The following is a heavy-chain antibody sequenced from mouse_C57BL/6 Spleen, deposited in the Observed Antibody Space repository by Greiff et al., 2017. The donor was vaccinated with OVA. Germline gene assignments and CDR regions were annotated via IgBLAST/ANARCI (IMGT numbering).Heavy chain of an antibody. Sequence: EVMLVESGGGLVKPGGSLKLSCAASGFTFSSYAMSWVRQTPEKRLEWVATISDGGSYTYYPDNVKGRFTISRDNAKNNLYLQMSHLKSEDTAMYYCASAGYYGSSWYFDVWGTGTTVTVSS. CDR3: ASAGYYGSSWYFDV. J-gene: IGHJ1*03. CDR2: ISDGGSYT. CDR1: GFTFSSYA. V-gene: IGHV5-4*03. D-gene: IGHD1-1*01.